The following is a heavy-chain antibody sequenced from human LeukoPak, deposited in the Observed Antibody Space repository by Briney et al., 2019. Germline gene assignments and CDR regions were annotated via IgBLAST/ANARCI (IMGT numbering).Heavy chain of an antibody. V-gene: IGHV3-33*01. D-gene: IGHD6-13*01. J-gene: IGHJ6*02. Sequence: GGSLRLSCAASGFTFSSYGMHWVRQAPGKGLEWVAVIWYDGSNKYYADSVKGRFTISRDNSKNTLYLQMNRLRAEDTAVYYCARVGIAAAGSYYYGMDVWGQGTTVTVSS. CDR2: IWYDGSNK. CDR3: ARVGIAAAGSYYYGMDV. CDR1: GFTFSSYG.